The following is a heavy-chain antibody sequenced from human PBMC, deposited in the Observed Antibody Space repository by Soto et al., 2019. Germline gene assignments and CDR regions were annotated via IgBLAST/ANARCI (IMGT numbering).Heavy chain of an antibody. CDR3: ARRPGYSSSWYYYYGMDV. V-gene: IGHV4-34*01. J-gene: IGHJ6*02. D-gene: IGHD6-13*01. Sequence: GSLRLSCAASGFSFSDYAMSWVRHEPGKGLEWIGEINHSGSTNYNPSLKSRVTISVDTSKNQFSLKLSSVTAADTAVYYCARRPGYSSSWYYYYGMDVWGQGTTVTVSS. CDR1: GFSFSDYA. CDR2: INHSGST.